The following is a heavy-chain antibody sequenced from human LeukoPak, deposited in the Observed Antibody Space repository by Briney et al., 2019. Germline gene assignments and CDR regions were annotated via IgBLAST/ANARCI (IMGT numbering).Heavy chain of an antibody. CDR1: GGSISSYY. CDR2: IYTSGST. D-gene: IGHD1-26*01. CDR3: ARERKIVGATEGY. J-gene: IGHJ4*02. V-gene: IGHV4-4*07. Sequence: PSETLSLTCTVSGGSISSYYWSWIRQPAGKGLEWIGSIYTSGSTNYNPSLKSRVTISVDKSKNQFSLKLSSVTAADTAVYYCARERKIVGATEGYWGQGTLVTVSS.